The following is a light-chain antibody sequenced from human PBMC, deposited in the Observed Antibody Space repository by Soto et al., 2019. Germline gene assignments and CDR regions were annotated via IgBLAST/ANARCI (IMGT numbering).Light chain of an antibody. J-gene: IGKJ1*01. CDR2: GAS. CDR1: QSVSSGY. Sequence: EIVLTQSPGTLSLSPGERATLSCRASQSVSSGYLAWYQQKPGQAPRPLIYGASSRAIGIPDRFSGSGSGTDVTLTISRLEPEDFAVYYCQQYGSSPWTFGQGTKVEIK. V-gene: IGKV3-20*01. CDR3: QQYGSSPWT.